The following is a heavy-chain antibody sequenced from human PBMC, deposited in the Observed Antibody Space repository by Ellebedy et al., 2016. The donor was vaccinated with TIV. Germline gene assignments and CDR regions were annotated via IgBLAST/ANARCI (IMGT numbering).Heavy chain of an antibody. CDR1: GGTFSSYA. V-gene: IGHV1-69*13. D-gene: IGHD2-2*01. CDR2: IIPIFGTA. Sequence: SVKVSCXASGGTFSSYAISWVRQAPGQGLEWMGGIIPIFGTANYAQKFQGRVTITADESTSTAYMELSSLRSEDTAVYYCARDRHRKGYHMDYWGQGTLVTVSS. CDR3: ARDRHRKGYHMDY. J-gene: IGHJ4*02.